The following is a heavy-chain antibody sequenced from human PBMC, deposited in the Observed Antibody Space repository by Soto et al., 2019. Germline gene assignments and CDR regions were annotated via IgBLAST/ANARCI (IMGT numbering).Heavy chain of an antibody. D-gene: IGHD3-16*02. V-gene: IGHV1-18*01. Sequence: QVPLVQSGAEVKKPGASVKVSCKASGYTFTSYGIIWVRQAPGQGLEWMGWISAYNGNTNYAQKLQGRVTMTTDTSTSTAYMELRSLRSDDTAVYYCARDVLSRDYIWGSYRLDYWGQGTLVTVSS. CDR3: ARDVLSRDYIWGSYRLDY. CDR2: ISAYNGNT. J-gene: IGHJ4*02. CDR1: GYTFTSYG.